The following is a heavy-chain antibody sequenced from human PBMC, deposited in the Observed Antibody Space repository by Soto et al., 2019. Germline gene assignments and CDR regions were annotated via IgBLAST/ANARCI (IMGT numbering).Heavy chain of an antibody. D-gene: IGHD2-21*02. J-gene: IGHJ6*02. V-gene: IGHV3-23*01. CDR1: GFVFSSHA. CDR3: AKMVGSWTGDSYFYYGLDV. CDR2: TSGSGATT. Sequence: GGSLRLSCAASGFVFSSHAMSWVRQAPGKWLEWVSATSGSGATTYYADSVKGRFTISRDNSENTLFLEMTSLRADDTAVYYCAKMVGSWTGDSYFYYGLDVWGQGXTVTVSS.